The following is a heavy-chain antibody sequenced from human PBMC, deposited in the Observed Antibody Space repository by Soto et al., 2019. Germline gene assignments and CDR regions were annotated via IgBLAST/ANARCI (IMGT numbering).Heavy chain of an antibody. CDR1: GFSSSDYW. V-gene: IGHV3-7*03. CDR2: IIQDGRAI. CDR3: ARGGELSLLPLDY. Sequence: GGSLRLSCAASGFSSSDYWMSWVHQAPGRGLEWVAHIIQDGRAIYYVDSVRGRFTISRDSAGNSVFLEMHRLRVEDTAVYYCARGGELSLLPLDYWGRGTLLTVSS. D-gene: IGHD2-15*01. J-gene: IGHJ4*02.